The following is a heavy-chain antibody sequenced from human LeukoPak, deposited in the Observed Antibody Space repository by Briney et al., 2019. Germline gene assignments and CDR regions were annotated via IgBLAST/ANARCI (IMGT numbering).Heavy chain of an antibody. CDR1: GFTFRSYS. D-gene: IGHD2-2*02. V-gene: IGHV3-21*01. Sequence: GGSVRLSCAASGFTFRSYSMNWVREAPGKGLEWVSSISDSSTYIYYADSLQGRFIISRDNAKKSLYLQMNSLRAEDTAVYYCARTNEYHFDYWGQGTLVTVSS. CDR2: ISDSSTYI. J-gene: IGHJ4*02. CDR3: ARTNEYHFDY.